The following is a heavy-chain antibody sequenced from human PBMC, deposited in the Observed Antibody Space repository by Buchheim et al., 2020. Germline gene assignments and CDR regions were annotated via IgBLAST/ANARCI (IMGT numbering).Heavy chain of an antibody. D-gene: IGHD4-17*01. Sequence: EVQLVESGGGLVQPGGSLRLSCAASGFTVSSNYMSWVRQAPGKGLEWVSVIYSGGSTYYADSVKGRFTISRDNSKNTLYLQMNSLRAEDTAVYYCAREDYGDYSGFDYYGMDVWGQVTT. CDR1: GFTVSSNY. CDR2: IYSGGST. CDR3: AREDYGDYSGFDYYGMDV. V-gene: IGHV3-66*02. J-gene: IGHJ6*02.